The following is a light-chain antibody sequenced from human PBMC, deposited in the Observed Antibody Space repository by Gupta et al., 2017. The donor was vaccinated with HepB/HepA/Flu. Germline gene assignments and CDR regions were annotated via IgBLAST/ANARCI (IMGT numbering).Light chain of an antibody. CDR3: QQRTNRPTST. CDR1: QSVSSH. CDR2: DAA. Sequence: EIVLTQSPATLSLSPGERATLSCRASQSVSSHLAWYQQKPGQAPRLLIYDAANRATGIPARFVGSGSGTDFTLTISSLEPDDFAIYYCQQRTNRPTSTFGQGTKVEIK. J-gene: IGKJ1*01. V-gene: IGKV3-11*01.